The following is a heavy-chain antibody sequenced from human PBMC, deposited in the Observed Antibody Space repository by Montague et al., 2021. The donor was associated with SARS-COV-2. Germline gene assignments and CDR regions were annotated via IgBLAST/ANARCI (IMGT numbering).Heavy chain of an antibody. V-gene: IGHV3-21*01. CDR3: ARDAHYDILTGYFGY. J-gene: IGHJ4*02. CDR1: GFTFGSYS. CDR2: ISSSSSYI. D-gene: IGHD3-9*01. Sequence: PRLSCAASGFTFGSYSMNWVRQAPGKGLEWVSSISSSSSYIYYADSVKGRFTISRDNAKNSLYLQMNSLRAEDTAVYYCARDAHYDILTGYFGYWGQGTLVTVSS.